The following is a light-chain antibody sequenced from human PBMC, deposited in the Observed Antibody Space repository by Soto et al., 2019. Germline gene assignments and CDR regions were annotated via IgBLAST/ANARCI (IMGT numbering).Light chain of an antibody. CDR3: QQLFDSPIT. V-gene: IGKV1-9*01. CDR2: AAS. Sequence: IQLTQSPSSLSASVGDSVTITCRASQGISRYLAWYQQKAGRAPKLLISAASTLQSGVPSRFSATVSGTEFSLTITSLQPEDFATYYCQQLFDSPITFGQGTRLEIK. CDR1: QGISRY. J-gene: IGKJ5*01.